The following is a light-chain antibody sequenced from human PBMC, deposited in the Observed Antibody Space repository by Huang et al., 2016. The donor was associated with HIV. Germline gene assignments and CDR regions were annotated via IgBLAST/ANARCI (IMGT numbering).Light chain of an antibody. CDR2: IAT. J-gene: IGKJ1*01. CDR1: QAISKS. V-gene: IGKV1-NL1*01. Sequence: DIQMTQSPSSLSAYVGDRVTITCRASQAISKSLAWYQQKPGKATKLLVYIATRLESGVPSRFSGSGSETDYTLTISSLQPEDSATYYCQQYFSPLRTFGQGTKVEIK. CDR3: QQYFSPLRT.